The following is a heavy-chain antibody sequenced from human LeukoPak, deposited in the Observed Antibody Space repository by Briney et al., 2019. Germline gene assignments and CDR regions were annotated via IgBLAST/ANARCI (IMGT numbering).Heavy chain of an antibody. V-gene: IGHV5-51*01. J-gene: IGHJ6*02. D-gene: IGHD1-26*01. Sequence: GESLKISCKGSGYSFTNYWIGWVRQMPGKGLEWMGIIYPGDSDTRYSPSFQGQVTISADKSISTAYLQWSSLKASDTAMYYCARAGATPGYYYYYGMDVWGQGTTVTVSS. CDR2: IYPGDSDT. CDR1: GYSFTNYW. CDR3: ARAGATPGYYYYYGMDV.